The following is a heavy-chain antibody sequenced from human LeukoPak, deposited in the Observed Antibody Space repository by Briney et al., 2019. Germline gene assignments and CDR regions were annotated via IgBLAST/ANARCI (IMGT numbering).Heavy chain of an antibody. J-gene: IGHJ6*03. Sequence: ASVKVSCKASGGTFSSYAISWVRQAPGQGLEWMGGIIPIFGTANYAQKFQGRVTITTDESTSTAYMELSSLRSEDTAVYYCARQADDFWSGELRVTPEAPYYYYMDVWGKGTTVTVSS. CDR3: ARQADDFWSGELRVTPEAPYYYYMDV. CDR1: GGTFSSYA. CDR2: IIPIFGTA. D-gene: IGHD3-3*01. V-gene: IGHV1-69*05.